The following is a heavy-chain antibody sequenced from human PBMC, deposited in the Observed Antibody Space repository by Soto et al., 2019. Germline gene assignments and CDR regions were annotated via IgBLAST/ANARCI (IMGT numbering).Heavy chain of an antibody. Sequence: PGGSLRLSCAASGFTFSSYAMSWVRQAPGKGLEWVSAISGSGGSTYYADSVKGRFTISRDNSKNTLYLQMNSLRAEDTAVYYCAKDEIKNIVVVPAAPDVWGKGTTVTVSS. V-gene: IGHV3-23*01. CDR1: GFTFSSYA. D-gene: IGHD2-2*01. J-gene: IGHJ6*04. CDR2: ISGSGGST. CDR3: AKDEIKNIVVVPAAPDV.